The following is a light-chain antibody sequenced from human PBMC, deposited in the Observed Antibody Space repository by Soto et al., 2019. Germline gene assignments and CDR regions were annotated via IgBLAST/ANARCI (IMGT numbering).Light chain of an antibody. CDR2: GAS. CDR1: QRVSSSY. CDR3: QQYGSSPRT. Sequence: DIVLTQSPGTLSLSPGERATLSSRASQRVSSSYLAWYQQNPGQAPRLLIYGASRRATGIPDRFSGSGSGTDFTLTISRLEPEDVAVYYCQQYGSSPRTFGQGTKVDIK. V-gene: IGKV3-20*01. J-gene: IGKJ1*01.